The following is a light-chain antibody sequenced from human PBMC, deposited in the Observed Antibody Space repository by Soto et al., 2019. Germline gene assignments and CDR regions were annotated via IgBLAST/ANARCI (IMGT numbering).Light chain of an antibody. CDR1: SSDVGGYNY. CDR2: DVS. Sequence: QSVLTQPASVSGSPGQSITISCTGTSSDVGGYNYVSWYQQHPGKAPKLMIYDVSNRPSGVSDRFSGSKSGNTASLTISGPQAEDEADYYCSSYTGSYSFVVFGGGTKVTVL. V-gene: IGLV2-14*01. CDR3: SSYTGSYSFVV. J-gene: IGLJ2*01.